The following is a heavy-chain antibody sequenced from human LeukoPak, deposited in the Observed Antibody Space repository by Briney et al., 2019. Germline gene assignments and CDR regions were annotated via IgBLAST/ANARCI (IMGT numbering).Heavy chain of an antibody. CDR2: IYYSGST. CDR1: GGSISSYY. V-gene: IGHV4-59*01. J-gene: IGHJ4*02. Sequence: SETLSLTCTVSGGSISSYYWSWIRQPPGKGLEWIGYIYYSGSTNYNPSLKSRVTISVDTSKNQFSLKLSSVTAADTAVYYCARARLGDGYTQGYFDYWGQGTLVTVSS. D-gene: IGHD5-24*01. CDR3: ARARLGDGYTQGYFDY.